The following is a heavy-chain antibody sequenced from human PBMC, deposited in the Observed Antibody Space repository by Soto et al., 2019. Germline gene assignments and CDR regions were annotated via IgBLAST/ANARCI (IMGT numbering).Heavy chain of an antibody. D-gene: IGHD3-22*01. Sequence: VKVSCKASGYTFTSYGISWVRQAPGQGLEWMGWISAYNGNTNYAQKLQGRVTMTTDTSTSTAYMGLRSLRSDDTAVYYCARVADYYDSSGYYGPDYWGQGTLVTVSS. CDR2: ISAYNGNT. CDR1: GYTFTSYG. V-gene: IGHV1-18*01. J-gene: IGHJ4*02. CDR3: ARVADYYDSSGYYGPDY.